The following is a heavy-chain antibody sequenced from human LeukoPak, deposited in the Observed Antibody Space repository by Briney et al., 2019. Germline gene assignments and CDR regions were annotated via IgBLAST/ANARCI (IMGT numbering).Heavy chain of an antibody. Sequence: GGSLRLSCAASGFTSDDYAMHWVRQAPGKGLEWVSGISWNSGSIGYADSVKGRFTISRDNAKNSLYLQMNSLRAEDTAVYYCARDLRDSSSSSYYGMDVWGQGTTVTVSS. CDR3: ARDLRDSSSSSYYGMDV. J-gene: IGHJ6*02. V-gene: IGHV3-9*02. CDR2: ISWNSGSI. CDR1: GFTSDDYA. D-gene: IGHD6-6*01.